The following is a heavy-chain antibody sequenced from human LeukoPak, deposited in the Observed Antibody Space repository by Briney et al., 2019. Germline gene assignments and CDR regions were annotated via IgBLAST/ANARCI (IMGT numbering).Heavy chain of an antibody. V-gene: IGHV3-21*01. Sequence: SGGSLRLSCAASGFTFSSCTMNWVRQAPGKGLEWVSSISSSSSYIHYADSVKGRFTISRDNAKNSLYLQMNSLRAEDTAVYYCAREIAVAGRDYWGQGTLVTVSS. CDR3: AREIAVAGRDY. CDR1: GFTFSSCT. J-gene: IGHJ4*02. CDR2: ISSSSSYI. D-gene: IGHD6-19*01.